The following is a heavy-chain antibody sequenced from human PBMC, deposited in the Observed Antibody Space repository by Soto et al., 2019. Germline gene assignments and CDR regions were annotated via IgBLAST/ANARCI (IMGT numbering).Heavy chain of an antibody. V-gene: IGHV3-43*01. Sequence: EMSMVESGGGVVQPGGSLRLSCQASGFNFSDYTLHWVRQSPGKGLEWVSFISWDGSTYYGESVQGRFTVSRDNNKNSLYLQMNSLRAEDTAVYYCARGTTGYNYGSTGMDVWGQGTTVTVSS. D-gene: IGHD5-18*01. CDR3: ARGTTGYNYGSTGMDV. CDR1: GFNFSDYT. CDR2: ISWDGST. J-gene: IGHJ6*02.